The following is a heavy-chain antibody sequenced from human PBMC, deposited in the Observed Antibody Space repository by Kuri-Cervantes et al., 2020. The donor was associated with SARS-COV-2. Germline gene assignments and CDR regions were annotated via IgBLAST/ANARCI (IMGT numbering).Heavy chain of an antibody. J-gene: IGHJ4*02. V-gene: IGHV3-33*01. CDR2: IWFDGSQT. D-gene: IGHD1-26*01. Sequence: GGSLRLSCAASGFMFSAYGMHWVRQSPGKGLEWLAFIWFDGSQTYYSGSVKGRFTISRDNSNNTLYLQMNSLRVEDTAMYYCARRESGSYFGFLDSWGQGILVTVSS. CDR3: ARRESGSYFGFLDS. CDR1: GFMFSAYG.